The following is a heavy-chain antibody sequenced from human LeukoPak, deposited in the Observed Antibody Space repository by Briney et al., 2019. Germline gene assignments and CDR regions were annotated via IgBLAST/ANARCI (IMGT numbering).Heavy chain of an antibody. V-gene: IGHV3-30*02. D-gene: IGHD3-10*01. CDR3: AKDLRGSETAGIDY. Sequence: GGSLRLSCASPGFTFSSYRMHWVRQTPAKVLGRVAFIRYDGSNKYYADSVKGRFTISRDNSKNTLYLQMNSLRAEDTAVYYCAKDLRGSETAGIDYWGQGTLVTVSS. CDR2: IRYDGSNK. CDR1: GFTFSSYR. J-gene: IGHJ4*02.